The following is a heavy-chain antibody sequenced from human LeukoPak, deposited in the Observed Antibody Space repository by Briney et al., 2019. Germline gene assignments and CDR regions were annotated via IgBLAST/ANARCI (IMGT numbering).Heavy chain of an antibody. CDR2: INSDGSTT. Sequence: GGSLRLSCAASGFTFSSHWMHWVRQAPGKGLMWVSRINSDGSTTSYADSVKGRFTISRDNAKNSLYLQMNSLRAEDTAVYYCAPAIYGGNSIDYWGQGTLVTVSS. J-gene: IGHJ4*02. CDR1: GFTFSSHW. D-gene: IGHD4-23*01. V-gene: IGHV3-74*01. CDR3: APAIYGGNSIDY.